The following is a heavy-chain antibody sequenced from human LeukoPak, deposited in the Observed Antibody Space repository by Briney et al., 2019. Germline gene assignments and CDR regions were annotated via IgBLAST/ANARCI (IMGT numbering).Heavy chain of an antibody. D-gene: IGHD4-17*01. CDR3: AKIPYGDYVLDYYYYMDV. CDR2: ISYDGSNE. J-gene: IGHJ6*03. V-gene: IGHV3-30*18. Sequence: GGSLRLSCAASGFTFSSYGMHWVRQAPGKGLEWVAVISYDGSNEYYADSVKGRFTISRDNSKNTLYLQMNSLRAEDTAVYYCAKIPYGDYVLDYYYYMDVWGKGTTVTISS. CDR1: GFTFSSYG.